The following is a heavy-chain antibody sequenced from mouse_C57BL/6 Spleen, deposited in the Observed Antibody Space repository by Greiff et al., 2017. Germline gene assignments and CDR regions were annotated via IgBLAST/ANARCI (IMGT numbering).Heavy chain of an antibody. CDR1: GFSLTSYG. J-gene: IGHJ1*03. CDR2: IWSGGST. V-gene: IGHV2-2*01. Sequence: VKLVESGPGLVQPSQSLSITCTASGFSLTSYGVHWVRQSPGKGLEWLGVIWSGGSTDYNAAFISSLSISKDNSKSQVFFKMNSLQADDTAIYYCARKAPCGYFGVWGTGTTVTVAS. CDR3: ARKAPCGYFGV.